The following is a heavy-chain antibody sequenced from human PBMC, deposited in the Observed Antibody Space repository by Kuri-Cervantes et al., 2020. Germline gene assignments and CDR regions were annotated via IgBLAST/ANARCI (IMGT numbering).Heavy chain of an antibody. D-gene: IGHD6-19*01. V-gene: IGHV4-61*02. CDR2: IYTSGST. Sequence: LRLSCTVSGGSINSGSSYWSWIRQPAGRGLEWIGRIYTSGSTNYNPSLKSRVTISIDTSKDQFSLKLRSVTAADTAVYYCASGHAVAGTSGYFDYWGQGTLVTVSS. J-gene: IGHJ4*02. CDR3: ASGHAVAGTSGYFDY. CDR1: GGSINSGSSY.